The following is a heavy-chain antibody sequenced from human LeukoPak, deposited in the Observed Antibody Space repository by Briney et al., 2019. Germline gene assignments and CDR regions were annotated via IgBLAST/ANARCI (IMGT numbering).Heavy chain of an antibody. CDR1: GGSISSGGYY. V-gene: IGHV4-31*03. Sequence: SETLSLTCTVSGGSISSGGYYWSWIRQHPGKGLEWIGYIYYSGSTYYNPSLKSRVTISVDTSKNQFSLKLSSVTAADTAAYYCARGTGDYGWFDPWGQGTLVTVSS. D-gene: IGHD4-17*01. CDR2: IYYSGST. CDR3: ARGTGDYGWFDP. J-gene: IGHJ5*02.